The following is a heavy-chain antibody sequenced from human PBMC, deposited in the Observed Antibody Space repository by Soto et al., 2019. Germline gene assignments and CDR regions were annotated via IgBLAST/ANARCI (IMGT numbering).Heavy chain of an antibody. CDR1: GFTFSSYG. CDR2: ISYDGSNK. V-gene: IGHV3-30*18. CDR3: AKDPGTGGEVMYYFDY. Sequence: QVQLVESGGGVVQPGRSLRLSCAASGFTFSSYGMHWVRQAPGKRLEWVAVISYDGSNKYYADSVKGRFTISRDNSKNTLYLQMNSLRAEDTAVYYCAKDPGTGGEVMYYFDYWGQGTLVTVSS. D-gene: IGHD3-16*01. J-gene: IGHJ4*02.